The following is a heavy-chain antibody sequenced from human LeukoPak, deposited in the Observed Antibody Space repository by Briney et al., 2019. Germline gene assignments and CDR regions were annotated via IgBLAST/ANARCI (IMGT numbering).Heavy chain of an antibody. CDR3: AKAFVRGMDV. J-gene: IGHJ6*02. V-gene: IGHV3-23*01. CDR2: IRGSGGST. Sequence: GGSLRLSCVASGFTFSSYAMSWVRQAPGKGLEWVSAIRGSGGSTNYADSVKGRFTISRDNSKNTLYLQMNSLRAEDTAVYYCAKAFVRGMDVWGQGTTVTVSS. D-gene: IGHD3-10*02. CDR1: GFTFSSYA.